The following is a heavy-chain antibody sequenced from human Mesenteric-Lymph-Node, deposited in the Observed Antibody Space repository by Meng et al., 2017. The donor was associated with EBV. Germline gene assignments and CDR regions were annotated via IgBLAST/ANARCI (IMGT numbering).Heavy chain of an antibody. Sequence: QITLKESGPTLVKPTQTLTLTCPFSGFSLTTNAVGVGRIRQPPGKALEWLALIYWDDDERYSPSLKSRLTITKDTSINQVVLTMTNMDPVDTATYYCVHGRGGGNSAIFDYWGQGTLVTVAS. D-gene: IGHD4-23*01. CDR1: GFSLTTNAVG. CDR3: VHGRGGGNSAIFDY. V-gene: IGHV2-5*02. J-gene: IGHJ4*02. CDR2: IYWDDDE.